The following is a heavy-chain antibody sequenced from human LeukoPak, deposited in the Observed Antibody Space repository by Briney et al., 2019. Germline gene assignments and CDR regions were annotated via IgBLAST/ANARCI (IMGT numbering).Heavy chain of an antibody. CDR3: AREGRIVVVVAATVNWFDP. J-gene: IGHJ5*02. D-gene: IGHD2-15*01. CDR1: GGSFSGYY. Sequence: PSETLSLTCAVYGGSFSGYYWSWIRQPPGKGLEWIGSIYHSGSTYYNPSLKSRVTISVDTSKNQFSLKLSSVTAADTAVYYCAREGRIVVVVAATVNWFDPWGQGTLVTVSS. V-gene: IGHV4-34*01. CDR2: IYHSGST.